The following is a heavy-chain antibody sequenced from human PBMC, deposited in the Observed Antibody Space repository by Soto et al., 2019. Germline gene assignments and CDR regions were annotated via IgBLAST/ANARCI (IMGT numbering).Heavy chain of an antibody. CDR2: IYYTGNT. CDR3: ARGSRFAP. D-gene: IGHD1-26*01. CDR1: GASVTTAYY. Sequence: SETLSLTCTVSGASVTTAYYWTWVRQHPVKGLEWLGHIYYTGNTYYNPSLKSRLNISLDTSKNQFSLQLESKTAADTAMYYCARGSRFAPWGQGTLVTVPS. J-gene: IGHJ5*02. V-gene: IGHV4-31*03.